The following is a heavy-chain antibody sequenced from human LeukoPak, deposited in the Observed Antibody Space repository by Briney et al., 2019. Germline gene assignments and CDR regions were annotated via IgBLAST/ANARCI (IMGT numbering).Heavy chain of an antibody. CDR2: ISSSGSTI. V-gene: IGHV3-11*01. CDR1: GFTFSDYY. Sequence: MPGGSLRLSCAASGFTFSDYYMSWIRQAPGKGLEWVSYISSSGSTIYYADSVEGRFTISRDNAKNSLYLQMNSLRAEDTAVYYCARPIMVRGVDYFDYWGQGTLVTVSS. CDR3: ARPIMVRGVDYFDY. J-gene: IGHJ4*02. D-gene: IGHD3-10*01.